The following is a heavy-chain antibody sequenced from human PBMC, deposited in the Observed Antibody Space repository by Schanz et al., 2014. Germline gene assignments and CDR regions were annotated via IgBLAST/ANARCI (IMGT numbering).Heavy chain of an antibody. V-gene: IGHV3-21*04. CDR1: GFSFSSYA. D-gene: IGHD3-10*01. CDR2: ISTSGTYM. Sequence: EVQLLESGGGLVQPGGSLRLSCATSGFSFSSYAINWVRQAPGKGLEWVSSISTSGTYMYIADSLKGRLTISRDDAKKSMYLQMNSLRAEDTAVYYCAKGRFGELSAFDIWGQGTMVTVSS. J-gene: IGHJ3*02. CDR3: AKGRFGELSAFDI.